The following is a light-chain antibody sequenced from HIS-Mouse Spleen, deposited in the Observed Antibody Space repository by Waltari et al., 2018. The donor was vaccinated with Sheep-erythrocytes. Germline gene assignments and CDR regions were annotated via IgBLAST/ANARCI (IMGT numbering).Light chain of an antibody. Sequence: QSALTQPASVSGSPGQSITISCTGTSSDVGGYNYVSWYQQHPGKAPKLMIYDVSKRPSGVPDRFYVSKSGNTASLTISGLQAEDEADYYCCSYAGSYNHVFATGTKVTVL. V-gene: IGLV2-11*01. CDR3: CSYAGSYNHV. CDR1: SSDVGGYNY. CDR2: DVS. J-gene: IGLJ1*01.